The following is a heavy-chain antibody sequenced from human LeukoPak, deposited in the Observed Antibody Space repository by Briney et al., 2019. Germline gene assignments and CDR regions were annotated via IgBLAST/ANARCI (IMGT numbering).Heavy chain of an antibody. D-gene: IGHD7-27*01. CDR1: GGSIRSGTGY. J-gene: IGHJ6*03. CDR3: ARVVWGGDFHYSLDV. CDR2: IYMSGST. Sequence: SQTLSLTCTVSGGSIRSGTGYWSWIRQPAGKGLEWIGRIYMSGSTDYNPSFKSRVTMSVDTSKNQVSLKLRSVTAADTAVYYCARVVWGGDFHYSLDVWGKGTTVIVSS. V-gene: IGHV4-61*02.